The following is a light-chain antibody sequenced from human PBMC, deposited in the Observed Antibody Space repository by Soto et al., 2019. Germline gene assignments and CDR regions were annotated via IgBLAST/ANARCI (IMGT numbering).Light chain of an antibody. CDR2: EVN. CDR1: SSDVGGYNY. Sequence: QSALSQPPSASGSPGQSVAISCTGTSSDVGGYNYVSWYQQHPGKAPKLMIYEVNKRPSGVPDRFSGSKSGNTASLTVSGLQAEAEADYYCCSYAGSSNVFGTGTKVTVL. J-gene: IGLJ1*01. CDR3: CSYAGSSNV. V-gene: IGLV2-8*01.